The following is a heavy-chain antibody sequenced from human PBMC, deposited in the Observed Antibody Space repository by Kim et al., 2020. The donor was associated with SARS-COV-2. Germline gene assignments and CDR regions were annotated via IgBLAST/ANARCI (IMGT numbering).Heavy chain of an antibody. Sequence: SVKVSCKASGGTFSSYAISWVRQAPGQGLEWMGRIIPILGIANYAQKFQGRVTITADKSTSTAYMELSSLRSEDTAVYYCVRGLWGKGMYYYYYMDVWG. V-gene: IGHV1-69*04. J-gene: IGHJ6*03. D-gene: IGHD7-27*01. CDR3: VRGLWGKGMYYYYYMDV. CDR2: IIPILGIA. CDR1: GGTFSSYA.